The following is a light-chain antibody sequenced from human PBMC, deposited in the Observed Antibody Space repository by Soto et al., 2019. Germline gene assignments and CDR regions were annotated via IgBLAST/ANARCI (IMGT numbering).Light chain of an antibody. Sequence: QSVLTQPPSASGTPGQRVIISCSGSSSNIGSNSVIWYQQLPGTAPKLLIYSDNQRPSGVPARFSVSKSGTSASLAVSGLQSEDEAEYSCATLDDSLNGQVLGGGTKLTVL. J-gene: IGLJ3*02. CDR2: SDN. CDR1: SSNIGSNS. V-gene: IGLV1-44*01. CDR3: ATLDDSLNGQV.